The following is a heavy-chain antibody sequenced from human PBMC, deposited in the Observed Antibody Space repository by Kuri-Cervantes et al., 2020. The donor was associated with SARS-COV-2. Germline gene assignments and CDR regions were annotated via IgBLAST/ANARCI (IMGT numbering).Heavy chain of an antibody. CDR2: ISSSSSNI. J-gene: IGHJ4*02. CDR1: GFTFSSYA. D-gene: IGHD5-12*01. V-gene: IGHV3-48*01. CDR3: ASIYSGYEDG. Sequence: GESLKISCAASGFTFSSYAMHWVRQAPGKGLEWVAYISSSSSNIYYADSVKGRFTISRDNAKHSLYMEMNSLRAEETAVYYCASIYSGYEDGWGQGTLVTVSS.